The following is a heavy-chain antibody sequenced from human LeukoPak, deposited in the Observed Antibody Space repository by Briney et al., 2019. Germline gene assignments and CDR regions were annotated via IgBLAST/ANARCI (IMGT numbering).Heavy chain of an antibody. CDR3: ARTGQQDQWLVDGPRHYYYYGMDV. J-gene: IGHJ6*02. V-gene: IGHV1-69*04. D-gene: IGHD6-19*01. CDR2: IIPILGIA. Sequence: GASVEVSCKASGGTFSSYAISWVRQAPGQGLEWMGRIIPILGIANYAQKFQGRVTITAGKSTSTAYMELSSLRSEDTAMYYCARTGQQDQWLVDGPRHYYYYGMDVWGQGTTVTVSS. CDR1: GGTFSSYA.